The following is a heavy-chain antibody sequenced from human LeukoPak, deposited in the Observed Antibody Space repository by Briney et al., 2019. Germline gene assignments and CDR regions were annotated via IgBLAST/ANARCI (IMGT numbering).Heavy chain of an antibody. CDR1: GFTFSSYA. CDR2: ISYDGSNK. Sequence: GGSLRLSCAASGFTFSSYAMHWVRQAPGKGLEWVAVISYDGSNKYYADSVKGRFTISRDNSKNTLYLQMNSLRAEDTAVYYCASIFSAGAWSPDAFDIWGQGTMVTVSS. V-gene: IGHV3-30-3*01. D-gene: IGHD3-3*01. CDR3: ASIFSAGAWSPDAFDI. J-gene: IGHJ3*02.